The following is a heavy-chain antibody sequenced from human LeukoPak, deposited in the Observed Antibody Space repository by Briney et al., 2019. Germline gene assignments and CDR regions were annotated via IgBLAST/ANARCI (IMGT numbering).Heavy chain of an antibody. V-gene: IGHV3-66*01. D-gene: IGHD6-13*01. CDR1: GFTFSSYA. Sequence: PGGSLRLSCAASGFTFSSYAMSWVRQAPGKGLEWVSVIYNGGSTNYADSVKGRFSISRDNSKNTVYLQMNSLRAEDTAVYYCATPRYSSSWFLFDYWGQGTLVTVSS. CDR3: ATPRYSSSWFLFDY. J-gene: IGHJ4*02. CDR2: IYNGGST.